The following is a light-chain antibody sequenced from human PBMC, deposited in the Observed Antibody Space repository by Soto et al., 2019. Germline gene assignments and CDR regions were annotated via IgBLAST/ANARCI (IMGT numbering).Light chain of an antibody. V-gene: IGLV2-14*01. J-gene: IGLJ2*01. CDR3: SSYTGSSTRG. Sequence: QSALTQPASVSGSPGQSITISCTGTSSDVGGYNYVSWYQQHPGKAPKLMIYDVSNRPSGVSNRFSGSKSGNTASLTISGLQAEDEADYYYSSYTGSSTRGFGGGTKLTVL. CDR2: DVS. CDR1: SSDVGGYNY.